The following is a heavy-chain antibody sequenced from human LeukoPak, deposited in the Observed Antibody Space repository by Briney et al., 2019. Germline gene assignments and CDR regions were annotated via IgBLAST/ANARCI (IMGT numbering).Heavy chain of an antibody. J-gene: IGHJ6*03. V-gene: IGHV4-38-2*01. Sequence: SETLSLTCAVSGYSINTGYSWGWIRQPPGKGLEWIGRVHYRGSTYYNPSLKSRVTISLDTSKNQFSLNLNSVTAAHTAVYFCARVARVARDLDYYYYYMDVWGQGTTVTVSS. D-gene: IGHD3-10*01. CDR1: GYSINTGYS. CDR3: ARVARVARDLDYYYYYMDV. CDR2: VHYRGST.